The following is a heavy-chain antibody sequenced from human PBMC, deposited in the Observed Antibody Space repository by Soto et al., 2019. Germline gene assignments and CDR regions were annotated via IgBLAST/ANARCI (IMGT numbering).Heavy chain of an antibody. D-gene: IGHD2-21*02. J-gene: IGHJ4*02. CDR3: ASIPRRGYSYGIDY. V-gene: IGHV4-31*03. CDR1: GGSISSGTSY. CDR2: IYFTGAT. Sequence: QVQLQESGPGLVMPSQTLSLTCNVSGGSISSGTSYWTWIRQHPGEGLEWIGHIYFTGATYSNPSLRSRLTMSVDTSKNQFSLKLTSVTAADTATYYCASIPRRGYSYGIDYWGQGTLVTVSS.